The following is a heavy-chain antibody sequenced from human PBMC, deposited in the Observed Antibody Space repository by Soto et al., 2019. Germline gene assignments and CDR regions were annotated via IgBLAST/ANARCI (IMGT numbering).Heavy chain of an antibody. CDR1: GDSVSSNSAA. J-gene: IGHJ6*03. D-gene: IGHD1-7*01. V-gene: IGHV6-1*01. CDR3: AETTSLQWYHKDV. CDR2: TYYRSRWYN. Sequence: PSQTLSLTCAISGDSVSSNSAAWNWIRQSPSRGLEWLGRTYYRSRWYNDYAVSVKSRITVNPDTSKNQFSLHLNSVTPEDTAVYYCAETTSLQWYHKDVWAKGTTDTVSS.